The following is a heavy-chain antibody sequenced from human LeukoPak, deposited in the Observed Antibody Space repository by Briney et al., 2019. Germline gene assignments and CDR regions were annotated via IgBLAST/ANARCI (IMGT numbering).Heavy chain of an antibody. V-gene: IGHV3-33*01. J-gene: IGHJ4*02. CDR1: GFTFSSYG. CDR3: ARAYYYDSSGYFHYYFDY. CDR2: IWYDGSNK. Sequence: GGSLRLSCAASGFTFSSYGMHWVRRAPGKGLEWVAVIWYDGSNKYYADSVKGRFTISRDNSKNTLYLQMNSLRAEDTAVYYCARAYYYDSSGYFHYYFDYWGQGTLVTVSS. D-gene: IGHD3-22*01.